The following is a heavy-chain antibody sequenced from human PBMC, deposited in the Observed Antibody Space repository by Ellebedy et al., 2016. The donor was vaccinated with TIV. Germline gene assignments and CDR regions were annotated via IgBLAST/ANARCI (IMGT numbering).Heavy chain of an antibody. CDR3: AKDMDFGDGKWENDV. D-gene: IGHD4-17*01. V-gene: IGHV3-23*01. CDR1: GFTFSGYA. J-gene: IGHJ6*02. Sequence: GESLKISCVASGFTFSGYAMSWVRQAPGKGLEWVSVINNGGRTTLYADSVKGRFTISRDNSRSTLYLQMNSLRAEDSAVYYCAKDMDFGDGKWENDVWGQGTTVTVSS. CDR2: INNGGRTT.